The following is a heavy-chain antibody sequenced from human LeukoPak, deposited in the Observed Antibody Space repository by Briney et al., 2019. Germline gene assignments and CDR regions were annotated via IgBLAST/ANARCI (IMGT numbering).Heavy chain of an antibody. CDR1: GGTFSSYA. Sequence: SSVKVSCKASGGTFSSYAISWVRQAPGQGLEWMGGIIPIFGTANYAQKFQGRVTITADKSTSTAYMELSSLRSEDTVVYYCARAGLLWFGELLSKGFDYWGQGTLVTVSS. CDR2: IIPIFGTA. D-gene: IGHD3-10*01. J-gene: IGHJ4*02. CDR3: ARAGLLWFGELLSKGFDY. V-gene: IGHV1-69*06.